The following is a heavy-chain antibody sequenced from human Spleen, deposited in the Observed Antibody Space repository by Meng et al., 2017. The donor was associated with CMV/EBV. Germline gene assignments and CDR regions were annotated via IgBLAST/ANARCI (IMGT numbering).Heavy chain of an antibody. CDR2: IYYSGST. Sequence: SETLSLTCTVSGGSVSSGSYYWSWIRQPPGKGLEWIGYIYYSGSTNYNPSLKSRVTISVDTSKNQFSLKLSSVTAADTAVYYCARRYDDFPIGGEFDYWGQGTLVTVSS. D-gene: IGHD3-16*01. V-gene: IGHV4-61*01. J-gene: IGHJ4*02. CDR3: ARRYDDFPIGGEFDY. CDR1: GGSVSSGSYY.